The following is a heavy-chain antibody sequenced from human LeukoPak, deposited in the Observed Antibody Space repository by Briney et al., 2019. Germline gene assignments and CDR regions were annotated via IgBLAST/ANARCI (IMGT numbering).Heavy chain of an antibody. CDR1: GGSISRYF. CDR3: ASPDELRFLKGGKDNYYYMDV. J-gene: IGHJ6*03. V-gene: IGHV4-59*01. D-gene: IGHD3-3*01. CDR2: IYYSGTT. Sequence: SETLSLTCTVSGGSISRYFWSWIRQPPGKGLEWIGHIYYSGTTNYNPSLKSRVTVSVDMSKNQFSLKLRSVTAADTAVYYCASPDELRFLKGGKDNYYYMDVWGEGTTVTVSS.